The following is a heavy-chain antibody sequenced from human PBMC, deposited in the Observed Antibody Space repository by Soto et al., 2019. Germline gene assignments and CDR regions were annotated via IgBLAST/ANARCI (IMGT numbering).Heavy chain of an antibody. V-gene: IGHV3-53*01. CDR2: IYSGGST. J-gene: IGHJ6*02. CDR1: GFTVSSNY. Sequence: GGSLRLSCAASGFTVSSNYMSWVRQAPGKGLEWVSVIYSGGSTYYADSVKGRFTISRDNSKNTLYLQMNSLRAEDTAVYYCARDRYYGSGSTDYYYYYGMDVWGQGTTVTLSS. D-gene: IGHD3-10*01. CDR3: ARDRYYGSGSTDYYYYYGMDV.